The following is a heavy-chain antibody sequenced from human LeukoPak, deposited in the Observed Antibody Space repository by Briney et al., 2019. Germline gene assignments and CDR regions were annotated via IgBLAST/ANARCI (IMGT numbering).Heavy chain of an antibody. Sequence: GGSLRLSCAASGFTFSSYAMSWVRQAPGKGLEWVSAISGSDGSTYYADSVKGRFTISRDNSKNTLYLQMNSLRAEDTAVYYCAKDTRIAAAGTFEPIDYWGQGTLVTVSS. CDR2: ISGSDGST. D-gene: IGHD6-13*01. CDR1: GFTFSSYA. V-gene: IGHV3-23*01. J-gene: IGHJ4*02. CDR3: AKDTRIAAAGTFEPIDY.